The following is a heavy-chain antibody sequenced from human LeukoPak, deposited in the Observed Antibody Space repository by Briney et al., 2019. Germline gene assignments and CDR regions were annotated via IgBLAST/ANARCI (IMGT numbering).Heavy chain of an antibody. CDR3: ARLGCSGGSCYDHY. Sequence: GSLRLSCAASGFTFSSYAMSWIRQPPGKGLEWIGYIYYSGSTNYNPSLKSRVTISVDTSKNEFSLKLSSVTAADTAVYYCARLGCSGGSCYDHYWGQGTLVTVSS. CDR2: IYYSGST. V-gene: IGHV4-59*08. CDR1: GFTFSSYA. J-gene: IGHJ4*02. D-gene: IGHD2-15*01.